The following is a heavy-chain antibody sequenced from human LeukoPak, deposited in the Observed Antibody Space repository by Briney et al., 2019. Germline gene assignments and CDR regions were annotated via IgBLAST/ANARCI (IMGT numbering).Heavy chain of an antibody. J-gene: IGHJ4*02. CDR2: ISSSSSTI. CDR3: ASSLSPYYDFWSGYYYFDY. D-gene: IGHD3-3*01. CDR1: GFTFSSYS. V-gene: IGHV3-48*01. Sequence: GGSLRLSCAASGFTFSSYSMLWVRQAPGKGLEWVSYISSSSSTIYYADSVKGRFTISRDNAKNSLYLQMNTLRAEDTAVYYCASSLSPYYDFWSGYYYFDYWGQGTLVTVSS.